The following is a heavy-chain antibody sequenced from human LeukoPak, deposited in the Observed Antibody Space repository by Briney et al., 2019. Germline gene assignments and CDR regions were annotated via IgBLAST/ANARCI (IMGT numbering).Heavy chain of an antibody. V-gene: IGHV4-34*01. D-gene: IGHD2-2*01. CDR3: ARGPRRYCSSTSCAYNWFDP. CDR1: GGSFSGYY. CDR2: INHSGST. J-gene: IGHJ5*02. Sequence: SETLSLTCAVYGGSFSGYYWSWIRQPPGKGLEWIGEINHSGSTNYNPSLKSRVTISVDTSKNQFSLKLSSVTAADTAVYYCARGPRRYCSSTSCAYNWFDPWGQGTLVTVSS.